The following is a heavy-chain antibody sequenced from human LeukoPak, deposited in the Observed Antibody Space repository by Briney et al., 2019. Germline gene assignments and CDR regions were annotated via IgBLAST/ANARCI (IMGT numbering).Heavy chain of an antibody. J-gene: IGHJ3*02. D-gene: IGHD3-16*01. Sequence: ASVKVSCKASGYTFTSYGISWVRQAPGQGLEWMGRISAYNGNTNYAQKLQGRVTMTTDTSTSTAYMELRSLRSDDTAVYYCARWQAAVGAFDIWGQGTMVTVSS. CDR2: ISAYNGNT. CDR3: ARWQAAVGAFDI. CDR1: GYTFTSYG. V-gene: IGHV1-18*01.